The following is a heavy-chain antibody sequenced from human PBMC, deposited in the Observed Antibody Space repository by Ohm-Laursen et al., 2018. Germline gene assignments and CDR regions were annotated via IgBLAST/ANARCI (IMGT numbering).Heavy chain of an antibody. V-gene: IGHV3-21*01. CDR1: GFTFSSYS. CDR2: ISSSSSYI. D-gene: IGHD2-2*03. Sequence: SLRLSCAASGFTFSSYSMNWVRQAPGKGLEWVSSISSSSSYIYYADSVKGRFTISRDNAKNSLYLQMNSLRAEDMAVYYCARGGVGYCSSTSCYMAEYFQHWGQGTLVTVSS. J-gene: IGHJ1*01. CDR3: ARGGVGYCSSTSCYMAEYFQH.